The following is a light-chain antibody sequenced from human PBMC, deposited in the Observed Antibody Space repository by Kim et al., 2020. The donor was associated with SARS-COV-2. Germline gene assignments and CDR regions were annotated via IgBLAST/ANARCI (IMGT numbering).Light chain of an antibody. J-gene: IGKJ2*01. Sequence: WSPGERAARSCRASQSVRGNYLAWYQQKPGQAPRLLVYGASSRASGIPDRFSGSVSGTDFTLTISRLEPEDFTVFYCHQYGSSPYTFGQGTKLEI. CDR3: HQYGSSPYT. CDR1: QSVRGNY. CDR2: GAS. V-gene: IGKV3-20*01.